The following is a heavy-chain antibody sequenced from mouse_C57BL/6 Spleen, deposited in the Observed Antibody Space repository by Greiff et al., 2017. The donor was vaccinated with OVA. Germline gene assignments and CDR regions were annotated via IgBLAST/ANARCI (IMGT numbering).Heavy chain of an antibody. Sequence: VHLVESGAELVRPGASVTLSCKASGYTFTDYEMHWVKQTPVHGLEWIGAIDPETGGTAYNQKFKGKAILTADKSSRTAYMELRSLTSEDSAVYYCTRGEDYDPFAYWGQGTLVTVSA. CDR1: GYTFTDYE. J-gene: IGHJ3*01. D-gene: IGHD2-4*01. V-gene: IGHV1-15*01. CDR2: IDPETGGT. CDR3: TRGEDYDPFAY.